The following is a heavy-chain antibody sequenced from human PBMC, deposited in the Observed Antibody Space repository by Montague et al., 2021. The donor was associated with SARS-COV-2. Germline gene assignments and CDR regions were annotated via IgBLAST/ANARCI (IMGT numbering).Heavy chain of an antibody. J-gene: IGHJ4*02. D-gene: IGHD1-20*01. CDR2: MYYSGST. CDR3: ASGDITGMPYFDY. V-gene: IGHV4-59*01. CDR1: GGSTNYYY. Sequence: SETLSLTCIVSGGSTNYYYWSWIRQSPGKGLEWIGYMYYSGSTNYNPSLKSRVTMSIDRSKNQFSQKLRSVTAADTAVYYCASGDITGMPYFDYWGQGTLVTVSS.